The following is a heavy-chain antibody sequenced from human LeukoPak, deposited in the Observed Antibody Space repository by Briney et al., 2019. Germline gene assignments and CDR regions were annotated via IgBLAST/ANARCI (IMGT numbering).Heavy chain of an antibody. Sequence: PGWSLRLSCAASGFTFSSYAMSWVRQAPGKGLEWVSAISGSGGSTYYADSVKGRFTISRDNSKNTLYLQMNSLRAEDTAVYYCAKKDWHDYGDYYRDFWGQGTLVTVSS. CDR1: GFTFSSYA. CDR2: ISGSGGST. CDR3: AKKDWHDYGDYYRDF. V-gene: IGHV3-23*01. J-gene: IGHJ4*02. D-gene: IGHD4-17*01.